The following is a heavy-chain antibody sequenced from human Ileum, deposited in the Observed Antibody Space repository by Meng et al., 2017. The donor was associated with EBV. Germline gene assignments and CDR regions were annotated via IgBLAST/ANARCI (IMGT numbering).Heavy chain of an antibody. CDR1: GGSISRSDW. Sequence: AQQKGAGAGLVKPSEPLPLTCAASGGSISRSDWWSWVRQAPGKGREWIGETSHSGSTNYSPSLKSRVTISLDKSKNQLSLKLNSVTAADTAVYYCASSDYYRSDYWGQGTLVTVSS. CDR3: ASSDYYRSDY. V-gene: IGHV4-4*02. CDR2: TSHSGST. J-gene: IGHJ4*02. D-gene: IGHD3-22*01.